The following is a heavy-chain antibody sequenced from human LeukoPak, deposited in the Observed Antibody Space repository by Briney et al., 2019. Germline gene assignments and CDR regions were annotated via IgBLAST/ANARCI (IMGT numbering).Heavy chain of an antibody. CDR1: GFTFSSYG. J-gene: IGHJ4*02. D-gene: IGHD3-16*02. CDR3: ARDLGDYYDFYVWGSYPLDY. CDR2: IRYDGSNK. V-gene: IGHV3-30*02. Sequence: GGSLRLSCAASGFTFSSYGMHWVRQAPGKGLEWVAFIRYDGSNKYYADSVKGRFTISRDNSKNTLYLQMNSLRAEDTAVYYCARDLGDYYDFYVWGSYPLDYWGQGTLVTVSS.